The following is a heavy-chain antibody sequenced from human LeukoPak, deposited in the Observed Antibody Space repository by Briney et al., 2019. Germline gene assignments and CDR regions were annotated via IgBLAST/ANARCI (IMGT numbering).Heavy chain of an antibody. CDR2: IYSDGST. J-gene: IGHJ3*02. V-gene: IGHV3-66*01. Sequence: SGGSLRLSCAVSGFTVSSNYMSWVRQAPGKGLEWVSVIYSDGSTYYADSVKGRFTISRDNSKNTRYLQMNSLRAEDTAVYYCARSYFYDTRALEDAFDIWGQGTMVTVSS. D-gene: IGHD3-22*01. CDR1: GFTVSSNY. CDR3: ARSYFYDTRALEDAFDI.